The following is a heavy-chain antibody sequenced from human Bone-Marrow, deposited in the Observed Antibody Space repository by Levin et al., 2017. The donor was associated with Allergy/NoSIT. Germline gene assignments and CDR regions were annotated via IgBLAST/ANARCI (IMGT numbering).Heavy chain of an antibody. CDR3: AKDRLQFNDAFDI. CDR1: GFTFNSYA. J-gene: IGHJ3*02. D-gene: IGHD5-24*01. Sequence: LKISCAASGFTFNSYAMNWVRQAPGKGLQWVSAISGSGGSTYYADSVKGRFTISRDNSKNTLYLQMNSLRAEDTAVYYCAKDRLQFNDAFDIWGQGTMVTVSS. CDR2: ISGSGGST. V-gene: IGHV3-23*01.